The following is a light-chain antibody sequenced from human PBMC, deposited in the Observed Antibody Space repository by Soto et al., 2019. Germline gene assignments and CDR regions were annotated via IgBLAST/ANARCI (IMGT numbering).Light chain of an antibody. CDR3: QKYGSSLYT. CDR1: QSVSSSY. Sequence: EIVLTQSPGTLSLSPGERATLSCRASQSVSSSYLAWYQQKPGQAPRLLIYDASSRATGIPDRSSGSGSGTDFTLTISRLEPEDFAVYYCQKYGSSLYTFGQGTKLEIK. V-gene: IGKV3-20*01. CDR2: DAS. J-gene: IGKJ2*01.